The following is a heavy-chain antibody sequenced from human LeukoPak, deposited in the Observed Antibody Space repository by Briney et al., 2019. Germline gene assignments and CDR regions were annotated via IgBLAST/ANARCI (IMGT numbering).Heavy chain of an antibody. CDR1: GFTVSSNY. D-gene: IGHD3-10*01. Sequence: GGSLRLSCAASGFTVSSNYMSWVRQAPGKGLGWVSVIYSGGSTYYADSVKGRFTISRDNSKNTLYLQMNSLRAEDTAVCYCARVGFGEFVRDYDYWGQGTLVTVSS. CDR3: ARVGFGEFVRDYDY. V-gene: IGHV3-66*01. CDR2: IYSGGST. J-gene: IGHJ4*02.